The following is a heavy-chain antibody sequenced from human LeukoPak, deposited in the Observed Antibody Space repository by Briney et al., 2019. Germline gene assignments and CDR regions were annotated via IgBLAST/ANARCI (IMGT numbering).Heavy chain of an antibody. CDR1: GYIFTSHW. J-gene: IGHJ4*02. CDR3: ARRLVRGGGADY. CDR2: IYPGDSET. V-gene: IGHV5-51*01. D-gene: IGHD3-10*01. Sequence: GGSLQIPCQGSGYIFTSHWLGGAGQLPGKGLDWMGIIYPGDSETRYSPSFEGQVTISADRSISTAYLQWSSLKASDTAMYYCARRLVRGGGADYWGQGTLVSVSS.